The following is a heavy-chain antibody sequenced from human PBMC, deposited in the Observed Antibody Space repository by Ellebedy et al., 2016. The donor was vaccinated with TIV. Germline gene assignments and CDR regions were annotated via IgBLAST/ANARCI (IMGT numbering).Heavy chain of an antibody. D-gene: IGHD2-21*02. CDR2: INWSGDLI. CDR1: GFEFGDFA. V-gene: IGHV3-20*04. J-gene: IGHJ4*02. Sequence: GGSLRLXCATSGFEFGDFAMSWLRQPPGKGLEWISGINWSGDLIHYSDSVKGRFTISRDNTKNSLYLQMNSLRVEDTALYYCVKWSGDCSWGQGTLVTVSS. CDR3: VKWSGDCS.